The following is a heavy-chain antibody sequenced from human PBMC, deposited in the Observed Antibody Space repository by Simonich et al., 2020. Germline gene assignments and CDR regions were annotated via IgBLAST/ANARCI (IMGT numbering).Heavy chain of an antibody. CDR1: GVTFSSYA. D-gene: IGHD2-15*01. CDR3: ARGGLADRRIVYYYYMDV. J-gene: IGHJ6*03. Sequence: QVQLVQSGAAVKKPGSSVKVSCKDSGVTFSSYAFSWVRKAPGQGLEWMGGLLPNLDIANDAQKSQGRVTITADKSTSTAYMELSSLRSEDTAVYYCARGGLADRRIVYYYYMDVWGKGTTVTVSS. CDR2: LLPNLDIA. V-gene: IGHV1-69*09.